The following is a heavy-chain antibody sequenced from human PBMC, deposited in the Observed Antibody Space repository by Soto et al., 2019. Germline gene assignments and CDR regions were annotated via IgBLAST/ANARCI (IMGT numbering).Heavy chain of an antibody. CDR3: ARGISYGDYSDWYFDL. J-gene: IGHJ2*01. Sequence: ASVKVSCKASGYTFTSYGISWVRQAPGQGLEWMGWISAYNGNTNYAQKLQGRVTMTTDTSTSTAYMELRSLRSDDTAVYYCARGISYGDYSDWYFDLWGRGTLVTVSS. CDR1: GYTFTSYG. D-gene: IGHD4-17*01. V-gene: IGHV1-18*04. CDR2: ISAYNGNT.